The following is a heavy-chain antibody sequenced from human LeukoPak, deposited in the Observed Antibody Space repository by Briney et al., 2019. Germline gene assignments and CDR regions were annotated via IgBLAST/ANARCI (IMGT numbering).Heavy chain of an antibody. D-gene: IGHD1-1*01. V-gene: IGHV1-18*01. CDR3: ARDLSERGIKYYYYMDV. CDR2: ISAYNGNT. CDR1: GYTFTSYG. Sequence: ASVKVSCKAFGYTFTSYGISWVRQAPGQGLEWMGWISAYNGNTNYAQKLQGRVTMTTDTSTSTAYMELRSLRSDDTAVYYCARDLSERGIKYYYYMDVWGKGTTVTVSS. J-gene: IGHJ6*03.